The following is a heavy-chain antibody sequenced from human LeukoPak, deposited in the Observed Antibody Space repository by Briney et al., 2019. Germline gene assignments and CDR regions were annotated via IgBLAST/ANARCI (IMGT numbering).Heavy chain of an antibody. Sequence: GRSLRLSCAASGFIFDDYAMHWVRQAPGKGLEWVSGISWDRSSIGYADSVKGRFTISRDNAKNSLYLQMNSLRAEDTAVYYCARDHSSSWDDAFDIWGQGTMVTVSS. CDR3: ARDHSSSWDDAFDI. CDR2: ISWDRSSI. J-gene: IGHJ3*02. CDR1: GFIFDDYA. V-gene: IGHV3-9*01. D-gene: IGHD6-13*01.